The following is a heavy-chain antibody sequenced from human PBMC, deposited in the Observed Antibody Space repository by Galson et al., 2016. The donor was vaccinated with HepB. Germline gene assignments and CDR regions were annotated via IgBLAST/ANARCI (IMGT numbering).Heavy chain of an antibody. J-gene: IGHJ4*02. V-gene: IGHV3-21*01. CDR1: GFIFSTHS. CDR2: ISDTSRYI. CDR3: ARFPSGYLVTDH. Sequence: SLRLSCAASGFIFSTHSMNWVRQAPGKGLEWVSSISDTSRYIYYADSVKGRFTISRDNAKNSLYLQMNSLRAEDTAVYYCARFPSGYLVTDHWGQGTLVPVSS. D-gene: IGHD3-22*01.